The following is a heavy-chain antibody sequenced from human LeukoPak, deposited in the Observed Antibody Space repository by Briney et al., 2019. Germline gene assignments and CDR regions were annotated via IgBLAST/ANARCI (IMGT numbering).Heavy chain of an antibody. V-gene: IGHV3-21*01. CDR2: ISSSSTYI. CDR1: GFSFSTYS. Sequence: TTGGSLRLSCAASGFSFSTYSMNWVRQAPGKGLEWVSSISSSSTYIYYADSVKGRFTISRDNAKNSLYLQMNSLRAEDTAVYYCVSESGTYSLPNWGQGTLVTVSS. CDR3: VSESGTYSLPN. D-gene: IGHD3-10*01. J-gene: IGHJ4*02.